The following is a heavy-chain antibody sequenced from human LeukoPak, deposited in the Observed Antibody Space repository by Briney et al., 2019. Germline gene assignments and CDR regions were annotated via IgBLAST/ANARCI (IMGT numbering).Heavy chain of an antibody. D-gene: IGHD3-22*01. Sequence: SVKVSCKASGGTFSSYAISWVRQAPGQGLERMGGIIPIFGTANYAQKFQGRVTITADESTSTAYMELSSLRSEDTAVYYCARDPSYYYDSSGYSHWGQGTLVTVSS. J-gene: IGHJ1*01. CDR2: IIPIFGTA. CDR1: GGTFSSYA. CDR3: ARDPSYYYDSSGYSH. V-gene: IGHV1-69*13.